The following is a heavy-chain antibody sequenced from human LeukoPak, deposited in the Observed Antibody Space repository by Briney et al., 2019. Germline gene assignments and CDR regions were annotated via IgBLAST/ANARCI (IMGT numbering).Heavy chain of an antibody. D-gene: IGHD3-10*01. V-gene: IGHV3-30*02. CDR3: AKARDTWYYYGSGSSSKPDY. CDR1: VFTFSSYG. J-gene: IGHJ4*02. Sequence: GGSLRLSCAASVFTFSSYGMHWVRQAPGKGLEWVAFIRYDGSNKYYADSVKGRFTISRDNSKNTLYLQMNSLRAEDTAVYDWAKARDTWYYYGSGSSSKPDYWGQGTLVTVSS. CDR2: IRYDGSNK.